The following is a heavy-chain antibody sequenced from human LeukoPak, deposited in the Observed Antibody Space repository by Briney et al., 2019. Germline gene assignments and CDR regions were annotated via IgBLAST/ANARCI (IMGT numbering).Heavy chain of an antibody. CDR1: GGSFSGYY. CDR2: INHSGST. D-gene: IGHD2-15*01. V-gene: IGHV4-34*01. Sequence: SETLSLTCAVYGGSFSGYYWSWIRQPPGKGLEWIGEINHSGSTTYNPSLKSRVTISVDTSKNQSSLKLSSVTAADTAVYYCAGAPYCSGGSCYWESKPYAFDIWGQGTMVTVSS. CDR3: AGAPYCSGGSCYWESKPYAFDI. J-gene: IGHJ3*02.